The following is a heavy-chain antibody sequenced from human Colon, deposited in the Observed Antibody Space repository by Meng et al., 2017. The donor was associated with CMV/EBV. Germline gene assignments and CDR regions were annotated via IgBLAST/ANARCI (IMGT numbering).Heavy chain of an antibody. V-gene: IGHV1-69*01. D-gene: IGHD2-2*02. CDR2: IVPVCGLQ. CDR3: TGVERGYCSSTSCYNKYFHS. Sequence: YGLGWVRQVPGQGLGWLGGIVPVCGLQNYGQKFQGRITITADEDKSTIYMELRSLRSEDTAIYHCTGVERGYCSSTSCYNKYFHSWGQGTLVTVSS. J-gene: IGHJ1*01. CDR1: YG.